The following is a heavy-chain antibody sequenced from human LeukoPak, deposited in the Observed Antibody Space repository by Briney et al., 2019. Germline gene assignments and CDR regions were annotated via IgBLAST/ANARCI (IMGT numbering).Heavy chain of an antibody. CDR2: INPNSGGT. Sequence: ASVKVSCKASGYTFIAYYMHWVRQAPGQGLEWMRWINPNSGGTNFAQKFQGRVTMTRDTSISTAYMELSRLRSDDTAVYYCARESTIFGDANWFDPWGQGTLVTVSS. J-gene: IGHJ5*02. D-gene: IGHD3-3*01. V-gene: IGHV1-2*02. CDR3: ARESTIFGDANWFDP. CDR1: GYTFIAYY.